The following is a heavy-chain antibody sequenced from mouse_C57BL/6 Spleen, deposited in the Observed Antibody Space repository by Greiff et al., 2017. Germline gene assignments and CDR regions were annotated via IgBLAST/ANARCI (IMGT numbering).Heavy chain of an antibody. V-gene: IGHV1-72*01. D-gene: IGHD2-4*01. CDR3: ARRRAYDYDEVYWYFDV. Sequence: QVQLQQSGAELVKPGASVKLSCKASGYTFTSYWMHWVKQRPGRGLEWIGRIDPNSGGTKYNEKFKSKATLTVDKPSSTAYMQLSSLTSEDSAVYYCARRRAYDYDEVYWYFDVWGTGTTVTVSS. CDR1: GYTFTSYW. J-gene: IGHJ1*03. CDR2: IDPNSGGT.